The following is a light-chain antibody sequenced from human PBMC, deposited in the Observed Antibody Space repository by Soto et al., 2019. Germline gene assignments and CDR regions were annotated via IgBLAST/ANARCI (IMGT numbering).Light chain of an antibody. CDR3: CSYAGSYAYV. V-gene: IGLV2-11*01. Sequence: QSALTQPRSVSGSPGQSVTISCTGTSSDVGGYKYVSWYQQHPGKAPKFMIYDVSKRPSGVPDRFSGSKSGNTATLTISVLQAEDEADYSCCSYAGSYAYVFGPGT. J-gene: IGLJ1*01. CDR1: SSDVGGYKY. CDR2: DVS.